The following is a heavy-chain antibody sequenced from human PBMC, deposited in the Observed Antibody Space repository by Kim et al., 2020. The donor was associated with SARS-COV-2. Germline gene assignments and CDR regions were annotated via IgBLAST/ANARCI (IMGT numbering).Heavy chain of an antibody. D-gene: IGHD3-22*01. V-gene: IGHV3-33*01. CDR2: IWYEGSNK. J-gene: IGHJ5*02. CDR3: AREEDYYDSSGVGSSWFDP. Sequence: GGSLRLSCAASGFTFSSYGMHWVRQAPGKGLEWVAVIWYEGSNKYYADSVKGRFTISRDNSKNTLYLQMNSLRAEDTAVYYCAREEDYYDSSGVGSSWFDPWGQGTLVTVSS. CDR1: GFTFSSYG.